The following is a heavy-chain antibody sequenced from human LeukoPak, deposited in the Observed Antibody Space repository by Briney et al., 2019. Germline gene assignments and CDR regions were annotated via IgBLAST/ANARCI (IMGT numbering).Heavy chain of an antibody. J-gene: IGHJ4*02. CDR1: GFTFRSYA. CDR3: AKAPVTTCSGAYCYPFDY. V-gene: IGHV3-23*01. D-gene: IGHD2-21*01. Sequence: PGGSLRLSCAASGFTFRSYAMSWVRQAPGKGLEWVSAISVSGNTYHADSVKGRFTISRDSSKNTLYLQMNRLRAEDAAVYYCAKAPVTTCSGAYCYPFDYWGQGTLVTVSS. CDR2: ISVSGNT.